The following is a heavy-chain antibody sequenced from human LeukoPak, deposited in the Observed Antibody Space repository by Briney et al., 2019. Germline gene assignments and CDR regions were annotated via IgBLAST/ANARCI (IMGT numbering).Heavy chain of an antibody. CDR1: GGSISSYY. CDR2: IYYSGST. V-gene: IGHV4-59*01. Sequence: SETLSLTCTVSGGSISSYYWSWIRQPPGKGLEWIGYIYYSGSTDYNPSLKSRVTISVDTSKNQFSLKLSSVTAADTAVYYCARGRGVVRGVTYYYYYYGMDVWGQGTTVTVSS. D-gene: IGHD3-10*01. J-gene: IGHJ6*02. CDR3: ARGRGVVRGVTYYYYYYGMDV.